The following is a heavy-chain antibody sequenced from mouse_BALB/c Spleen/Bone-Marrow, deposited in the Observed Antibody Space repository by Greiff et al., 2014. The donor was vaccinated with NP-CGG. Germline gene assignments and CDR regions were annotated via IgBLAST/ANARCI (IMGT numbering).Heavy chain of an antibody. CDR2: IYPGTGST. V-gene: IGHV1-77*01. CDR1: GYTFTDYI. J-gene: IGHJ3*01. CDR3: ARRKNVWFAY. Sequence: VQLVESGPELVKPGASVKMSYKASGYTFTDYIISWVKQRVGQGLEWIGEIYPGTGSTYYNEKFKGKATLTADKSSNIAYMQLSSLTSEDSAVYFCARRKNVWFAYWGQGTLVTVSA.